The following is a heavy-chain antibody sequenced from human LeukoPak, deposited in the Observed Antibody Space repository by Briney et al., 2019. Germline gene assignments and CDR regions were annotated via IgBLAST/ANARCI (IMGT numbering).Heavy chain of an antibody. D-gene: IGHD4-23*01. Sequence: PGGSLRLSCAASGFTFSAYEMNWVRQAPGKGLEWVSYIGSSGSTVYYADSVKGRFTISRDNAKNSLYMQMESLRDEDTGIYYCARDTLEYSNSPDALDIWGQGTMVTVSS. J-gene: IGHJ3*02. CDR1: GFTFSAYE. CDR2: IGSSGSTV. V-gene: IGHV3-48*03. CDR3: ARDTLEYSNSPDALDI.